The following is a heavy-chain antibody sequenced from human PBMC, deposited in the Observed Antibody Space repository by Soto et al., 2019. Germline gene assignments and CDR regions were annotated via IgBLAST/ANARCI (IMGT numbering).Heavy chain of an antibody. CDR1: GGSITNYY. CDR2: MYTKERT. D-gene: IGHD3-16*01. CDR3: ARDDYKDGGNNWFDP. V-gene: IGHV4-4*07. J-gene: IGHJ5*02. Sequence: QVQLQQSGPGLVKASETLSLTCTVSGGSITNYYWSWIRQPAGKGLEWIGRMYTKERTNYNLSFTSPVTMSVDTSKNPFSLKLNAVTAADTAVYYCARDDYKDGGNNWFDPWGQGTLVTVSS.